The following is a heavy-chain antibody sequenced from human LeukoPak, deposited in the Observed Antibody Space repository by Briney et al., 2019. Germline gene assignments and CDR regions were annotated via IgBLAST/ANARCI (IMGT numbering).Heavy chain of an antibody. J-gene: IGHJ4*02. V-gene: IGHV3-15*01. D-gene: IGHD4-17*01. Sequence: GGSLRLSCAASGFTFTTAWVSGARHAPGQGLEWFARSKSKNNGGTTDYAAPVKGRFTISRDDSKNTLYLQLNSLKSEDTAVYYCITDPGDYPSHWGQGTLVTVSS. CDR2: SKSKNNGGTT. CDR1: GFTFTTAW. CDR3: ITDPGDYPSH.